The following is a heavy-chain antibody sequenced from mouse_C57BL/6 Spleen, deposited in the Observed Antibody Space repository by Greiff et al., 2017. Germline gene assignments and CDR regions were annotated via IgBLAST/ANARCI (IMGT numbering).Heavy chain of an antibody. V-gene: IGHV5-4*01. D-gene: IGHD2-3*01. J-gene: IGHJ2*01. CDR3: AREGGYYYFDY. CDR1: GFTFSSYA. CDR2: ISDGGSYT. Sequence: EVKLMESGGGLVKPGGSLKLSCAASGFTFSSYAMSWVRQTPEKRLEWVATISDGGSYTYYPDNVKGRFTISRDNAKNNLYLQMSHLKSEDTAMDYCAREGGYYYFDYWGQGTTLTVSS.